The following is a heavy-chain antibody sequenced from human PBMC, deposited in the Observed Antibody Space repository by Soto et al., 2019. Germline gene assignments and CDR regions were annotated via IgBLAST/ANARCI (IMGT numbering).Heavy chain of an antibody. CDR3: ARQPLARSGLDY. CDR1: GDSISSDNYY. Sequence: HLQLQESDPGPVRPSDTLSLTCTLSGDSISSDNYYGGWIRQPPGKGLEWIGSISYAGNTSYNPSLKSRVTISLDTSKNRFSLRLSSVTAADTAVYYCARQPLARSGLDYWGQGTLVTVSS. J-gene: IGHJ4*02. CDR2: ISYAGNT. V-gene: IGHV4-39*01. D-gene: IGHD3-10*01.